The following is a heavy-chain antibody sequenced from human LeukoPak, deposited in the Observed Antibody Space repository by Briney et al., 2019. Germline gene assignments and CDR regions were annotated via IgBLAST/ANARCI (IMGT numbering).Heavy chain of an antibody. V-gene: IGHV3-7*04. CDR3: ARLRTTADY. J-gene: IGHJ4*02. D-gene: IGHD3-16*01. CDR2: IKEDGTDK. CDR1: GFTFFTFW. Sequence: GGSLRLSCAASGFTFFTFWVGWVRQAPGKGLEWVATIKEDGTDKYYVDSVKGRFTISRDNAKNSLLLQMNSLRVEDTAAYFCARLRTTADYWGQGTLVTVSS.